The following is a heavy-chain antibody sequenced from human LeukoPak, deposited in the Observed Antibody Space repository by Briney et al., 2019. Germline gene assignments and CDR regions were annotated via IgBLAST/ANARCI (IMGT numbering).Heavy chain of an antibody. CDR2: ISGSGGST. D-gene: IGHD2-15*01. Sequence: GGSLRLSFAASGFTFSSFAMSWVRQAPGKGLEWVSAISGSGGSTYYADSVKGRFTISRDNSKNTLYLQMNSLRAEDTAVYYCAKGRDCSGGSCYSKGYYYYGMDVWGQGTTVTVSS. V-gene: IGHV3-23*01. J-gene: IGHJ6*02. CDR1: GFTFSSFA. CDR3: AKGRDCSGGSCYSKGYYYYGMDV.